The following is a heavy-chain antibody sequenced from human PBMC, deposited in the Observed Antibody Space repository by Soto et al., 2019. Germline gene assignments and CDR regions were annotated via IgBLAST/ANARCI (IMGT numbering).Heavy chain of an antibody. Sequence: ASVKVSCKASGYTFTSYYMHWVRQAPGQGLEWMGIINPSGGSTSYAQKFQGRVTMTRDTSTSTVYMELSSLRSEDTAVYYCARDLEREDYYYGMDVWGQGTTVTVSS. D-gene: IGHD1-1*01. V-gene: IGHV1-46*01. CDR1: GYTFTSYY. CDR3: ARDLEREDYYYGMDV. CDR2: INPSGGST. J-gene: IGHJ6*02.